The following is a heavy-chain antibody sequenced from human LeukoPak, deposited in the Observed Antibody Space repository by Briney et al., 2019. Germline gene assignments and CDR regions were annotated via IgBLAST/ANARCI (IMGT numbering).Heavy chain of an antibody. J-gene: IGHJ4*02. CDR2: IYYSGST. CDR1: GGSISSYY. CDR3: ARDSRGGSYSSSAGGTDY. V-gene: IGHV4-59*12. Sequence: PSETLSLTCTVSGGSISSYYWSWIRQPPGKGLEWIGYIYYSGSTNYNPSLKSRVTISEDTSKNQFSLKLSSVTAADTAVYYCARDSRGGSYSSSAGGTDYWGQGTLVTVSS. D-gene: IGHD6-13*01.